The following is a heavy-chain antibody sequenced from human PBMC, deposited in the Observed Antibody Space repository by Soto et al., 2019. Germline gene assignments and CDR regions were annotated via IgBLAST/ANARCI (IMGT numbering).Heavy chain of an antibody. Sequence: PSETLSLTCNVSGGPIKTGDYYWNWIRQPPGKGLEWIGYVFYSGATNYSPSLKSRAAISMDTSKNQFSLSLTSVTAADTAVYYCARAGFSYGHLLFWGQGTPVTVSS. CDR3: ARAGFSYGHLLF. J-gene: IGHJ4*02. D-gene: IGHD3-10*01. V-gene: IGHV4-30-4*01. CDR1: GGPIKTGDYY. CDR2: VFYSGAT.